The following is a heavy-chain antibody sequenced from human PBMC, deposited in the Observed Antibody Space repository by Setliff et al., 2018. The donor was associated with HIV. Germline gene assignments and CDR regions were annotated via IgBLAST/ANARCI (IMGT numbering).Heavy chain of an antibody. D-gene: IGHD3-10*01. CDR3: ARDNSYYYGFDI. CDR1: GGSIRSTSHY. Sequence: PSETLSLTCTVSGGSIRSTSHYWGWIRQPAGKGLEWIGRLHLSGDTNYNPSLKSRVTMSIDTSKNQFSLELSSVTAADTAVYYCARDNSYYYGFDIWGPGTMVTVSS. CDR2: LHLSGDT. V-gene: IGHV4-61*02. J-gene: IGHJ3*02.